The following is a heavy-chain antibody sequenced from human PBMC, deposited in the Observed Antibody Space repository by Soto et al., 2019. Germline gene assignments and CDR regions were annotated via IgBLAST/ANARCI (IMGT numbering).Heavy chain of an antibody. CDR3: ARGAIFGVVIGSGNWFDP. V-gene: IGHV4-59*01. D-gene: IGHD3-3*01. CDR1: EGSISSYY. Sequence: SETLSLTCILSEGSISSYYWSWIRQPPGKGLEWIGYIYYSGSTNYNPSLKSLVTISVDTSKNQFSLKLSSVTAADTAVYYCARGAIFGVVIGSGNWFDPWGQGTLVTVSS. CDR2: IYYSGST. J-gene: IGHJ5*02.